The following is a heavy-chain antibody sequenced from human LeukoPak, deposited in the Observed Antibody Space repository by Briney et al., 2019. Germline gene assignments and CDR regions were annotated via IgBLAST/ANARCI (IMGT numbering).Heavy chain of an antibody. D-gene: IGHD2-15*01. CDR2: IYPGDSDT. J-gene: IGHJ4*02. Sequence: PGASMKISCKGSGYSFTSHWIGWVRQMPGKGVEWMGIIYPGDSDTRYSPSFQGQVTISSDKSISTAYLQWSGLKASDTAMYYCARRYCSGGRCYYFDYCGQGTLVTVSS. CDR3: ARRYCSGGRCYYFDY. V-gene: IGHV5-51*01. CDR1: GYSFTSHW.